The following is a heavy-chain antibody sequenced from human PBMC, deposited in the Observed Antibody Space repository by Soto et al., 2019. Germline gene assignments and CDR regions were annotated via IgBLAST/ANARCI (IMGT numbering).Heavy chain of an antibody. D-gene: IGHD1-26*01. CDR3: VTSGVGVVRLDT. V-gene: IGHV3-15*07. CDR1: GLSLSNTY. CDR2: IGSKLDGGTE. J-gene: IGHJ4*02. Sequence: PGGSLRLSCAASGLSLSNTYMDWVRQAPGKGLEWVGRIGSKLDGGTEDHAAPAKGRFTISRDDSKNTLYLQLDSLKSEDGGVYYRVTSGVGVVRLDTWGQGT.